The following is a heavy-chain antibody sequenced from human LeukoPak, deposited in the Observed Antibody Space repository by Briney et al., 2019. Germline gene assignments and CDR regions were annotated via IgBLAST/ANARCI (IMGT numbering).Heavy chain of an antibody. D-gene: IGHD2-2*01. V-gene: IGHV3-66*01. Sequence: PGGSLRLSCAASGFTVSSNYMSWVRQAPGKGLEWVSVIYSGGSTYYADSVKGRFTISRDNSKNTLYLQMNSLRAEDTAVNYCARDSRSVVVPAAIRANFDYWGQGTLVTVSS. J-gene: IGHJ4*02. CDR1: GFTVSSNY. CDR2: IYSGGST. CDR3: ARDSRSVVVPAAIRANFDY.